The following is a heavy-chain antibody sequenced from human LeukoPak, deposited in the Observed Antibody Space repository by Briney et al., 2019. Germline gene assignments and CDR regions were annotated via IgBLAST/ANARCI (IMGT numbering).Heavy chain of an antibody. J-gene: IGHJ4*02. CDR2: IYPGDSDT. CDR1: GYSFTSYW. CDR3: GRHVKGIWGSYRLIDY. V-gene: IGHV5-51*01. Sequence: GESLKISCKGSGYSFTSYWIGWVRQMPGKGLEWMGIIYPGDSDTRYSPSFQGQVTISADKSISTAYLQWSSLKASDTAMYYCGRHVKGIWGSYRLIDYWGQGTLVTVSS. D-gene: IGHD3-16*02.